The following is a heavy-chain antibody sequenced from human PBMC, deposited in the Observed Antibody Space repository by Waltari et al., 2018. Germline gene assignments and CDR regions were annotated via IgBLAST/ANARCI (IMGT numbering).Heavy chain of an antibody. D-gene: IGHD2-2*01. V-gene: IGHV3-30*02. CDR1: GFTFSSYG. CDR2: IRYDGSNK. J-gene: IGHJ4*02. CDR3: AKGGCSSTSCLDY. Sequence: QVQLVESGGGVVQPGGSLRLSCAASGFTFSSYGMYWVRQAPGKGLEWVAFIRYDGSNKYYTDSVKGRFTISRDNSKNTLYLQMNSRRAEDTAVYYCAKGGCSSTSCLDYWGQGSLVTVSS.